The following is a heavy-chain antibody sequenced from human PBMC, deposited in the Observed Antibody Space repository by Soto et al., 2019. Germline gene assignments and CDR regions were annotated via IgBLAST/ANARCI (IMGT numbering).Heavy chain of an antibody. D-gene: IGHD3-16*01. Sequence: EVQLVESGGGLIQPGGSLRLSCAASGFTVSSNYMSWVRQAPGKGLEWVSLISGGGSTYYSDSVKGRFTISRDNYKNTLNIVMKSLRAEDMAVYYCARGSPSMTYFGEYYFDFWGQGSLVTVSS. CDR1: GFTVSSNY. CDR3: ARGSPSMTYFGEYYFDF. CDR2: ISGGGST. V-gene: IGHV3-53*01. J-gene: IGHJ4*02.